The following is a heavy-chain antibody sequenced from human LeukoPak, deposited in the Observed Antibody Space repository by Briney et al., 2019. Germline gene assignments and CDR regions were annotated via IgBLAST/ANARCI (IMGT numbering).Heavy chain of an antibody. CDR3: ARDLTYYYDSSGYYYPYYYGMDV. V-gene: IGHV1-2*02. Sequence: GASVKVSCKASGYTFTGYYMHWVRQAPGQGLEWMGWINPNSGGTNYAQKFQGRVTMTRDTSISTAYMELSRLRSDDTAVYYCARDLTYYYDSSGYYYPYYYGMDVWGRGTTVTVSS. J-gene: IGHJ6*02. D-gene: IGHD3-22*01. CDR2: INPNSGGT. CDR1: GYTFTGYY.